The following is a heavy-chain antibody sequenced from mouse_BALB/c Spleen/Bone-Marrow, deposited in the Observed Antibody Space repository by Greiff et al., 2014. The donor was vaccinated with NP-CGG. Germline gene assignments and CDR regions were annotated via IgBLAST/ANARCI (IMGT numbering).Heavy chain of an antibody. Sequence: EVQVVESGGGLVQPGGSLKLSCAASGFDFSRYWMSWVRQAPGKGLEWIGEINPDSSTINYTPSLKDKFIISRDNVKNTLYLQMSKVRSEDTALYYCARLYYYGNFDYWGQGTTLTVSS. V-gene: IGHV4-1*02. J-gene: IGHJ2*01. CDR3: ARLYYYGNFDY. D-gene: IGHD1-1*01. CDR1: GFDFSRYW. CDR2: INPDSSTI.